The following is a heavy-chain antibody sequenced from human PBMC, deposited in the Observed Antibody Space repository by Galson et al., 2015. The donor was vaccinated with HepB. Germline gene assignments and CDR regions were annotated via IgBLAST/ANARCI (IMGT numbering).Heavy chain of an antibody. V-gene: IGHV1-18*01. J-gene: IGHJ6*02. Sequence: SVKVSCKASGYTFINYGINWVRQAPGQGLEWMGWISAYNGNTNYAQKLQGRVTMTTDTSTSTAYMELRSLRSDDTAVYYCARGGYCSSTSCYSSYYYGMDVWGQGTTVTVSS. CDR1: GYTFINYG. D-gene: IGHD2-2*02. CDR3: ARGGYCSSTSCYSSYYYGMDV. CDR2: ISAYNGNT.